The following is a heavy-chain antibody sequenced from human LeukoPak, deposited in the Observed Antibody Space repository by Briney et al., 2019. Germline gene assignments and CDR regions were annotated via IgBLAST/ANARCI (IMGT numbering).Heavy chain of an antibody. CDR1: GFTFSSYA. J-gene: IGHJ4*02. V-gene: IGHV3-23*01. Sequence: HPGGSLRLSCAASGFTFSSYAMNWVRQAPGKGLEWVSVISSSGGTTYYSDSVKGRFIISGDNSKNTLYLQMNSLRAEDTAVYYCAKAGIAVPATPEYCGQGTQVTVSS. CDR2: ISSSGGTT. CDR3: AKAGIAVPATPEY. D-gene: IGHD6-19*01.